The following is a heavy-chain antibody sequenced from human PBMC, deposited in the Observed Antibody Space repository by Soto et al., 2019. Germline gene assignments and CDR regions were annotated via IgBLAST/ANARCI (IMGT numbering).Heavy chain of an antibody. D-gene: IGHD6-19*01. J-gene: IGHJ4*02. CDR3: ARFESVAGTKYFDY. V-gene: IGHV1-3*01. Sequence: ASVTVSCKASGYTVTSSAMHWVRQAPGQRLEWMGWINAGNGNTKYSQKFQGRVTITRDTSASTAYMELSSLRSEDTAVYYCARFESVAGTKYFDYWGQGTRVTVSS. CDR1: GYTVTSSA. CDR2: INAGNGNT.